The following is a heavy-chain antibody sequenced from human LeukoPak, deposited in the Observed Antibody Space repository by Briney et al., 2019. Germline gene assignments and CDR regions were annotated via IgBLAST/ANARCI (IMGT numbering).Heavy chain of an antibody. CDR1: GFTVSSNY. D-gene: IGHD3-22*01. Sequence: PGGSLRLSCAASGFTVSSNYMSGVRQAPGKGLEWVSVIYSGGSTYYADSVKGRFTISRHNSKNTLYLQMNSLRAEDTAVYYCARGGYYGYLDYWGQGTLVTVSS. CDR3: ARGGYYGYLDY. J-gene: IGHJ4*02. V-gene: IGHV3-53*04. CDR2: IYSGGST.